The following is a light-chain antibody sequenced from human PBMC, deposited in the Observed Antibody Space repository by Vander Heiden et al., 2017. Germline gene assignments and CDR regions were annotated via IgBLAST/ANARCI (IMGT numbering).Light chain of an antibody. CDR1: SLRSYY. CDR2: GKN. V-gene: IGLV3-19*01. Sequence: SSELTQDPAVSVALGQTVRITCQGDSLRSYYASWYQQKPGQAPVLVIYGKNNRPSGIPDRFSGSSSGNTASLTITGAQAEDEADYYCNSRDSSGNRVFGTGTKVT. J-gene: IGLJ1*01. CDR3: NSRDSSGNRV.